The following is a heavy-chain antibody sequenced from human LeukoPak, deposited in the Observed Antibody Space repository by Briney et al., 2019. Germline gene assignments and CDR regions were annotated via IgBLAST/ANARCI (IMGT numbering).Heavy chain of an antibody. J-gene: IGHJ3*02. D-gene: IGHD6-19*01. CDR3: ARVKSYSSGGLDAFDI. CDR2: IGTAGDT. V-gene: IGHV3-13*01. Sequence: GGSLRLSCAASGFTFSSYDMHWVRQATGKGLEWVSGIGTAGDTYYPGSVKGRFTISRENAKNSLYLQMNSLRAGDTAVYYCARVKSYSSGGLDAFDIWGQGTMVIVSS. CDR1: GFTFSSYD.